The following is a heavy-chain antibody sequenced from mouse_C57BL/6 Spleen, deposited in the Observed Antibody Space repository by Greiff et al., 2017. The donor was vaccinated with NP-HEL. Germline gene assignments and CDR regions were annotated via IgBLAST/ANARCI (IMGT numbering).Heavy chain of an antibody. CDR3: ARGVTGTSYWYFDV. J-gene: IGHJ1*03. CDR2: ISNLAYST. Sequence: EVMLVESGGGLVQPGGSLTLSCAASGFTFSDYGLAWVRQAPRTGPEWVAFISNLAYSTHYADTVTGRFTISRENAKNTLYLEMSRLRSEDTAMYYCARGVTGTSYWYFDVWGTGTTVTVSS. V-gene: IGHV5-15*04. CDR1: GFTFSDYG. D-gene: IGHD4-1*01.